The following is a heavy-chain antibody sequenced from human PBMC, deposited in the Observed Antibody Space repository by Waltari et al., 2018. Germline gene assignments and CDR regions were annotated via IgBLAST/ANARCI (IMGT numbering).Heavy chain of an antibody. CDR2: IGTADDT. D-gene: IGHD4-17*01. V-gene: IGHV3-13*01. Sequence: EVQLVESGVGLVQPGGSLRLPCAASGFALSSYDMHWVRQATGKGLEWVSSIGTADDTYHSGSVKGRFTISRENAKNSLHLQMNALRAEDTAVYYCARGGTVTDFDYWGHGTLVIVSS. CDR1: GFALSSYD. CDR3: ARGGTVTDFDY. J-gene: IGHJ4*01.